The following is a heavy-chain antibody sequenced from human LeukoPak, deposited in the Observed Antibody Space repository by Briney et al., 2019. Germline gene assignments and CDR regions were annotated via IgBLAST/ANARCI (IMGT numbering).Heavy chain of an antibody. J-gene: IGHJ4*02. CDR2: INPGGSSI. V-gene: IGHV3-74*01. Sequence: GRSLRLSCAASGFTFSSYWTHWVRQVPGKGLVWVARINPGGSSITYADSVKGRFTISRDNAKNTLYLQMDSPRAEDTGVYYCARSNQADDYWGQGTLVTVSS. CDR3: ARSNQADDY. D-gene: IGHD1-14*01. CDR1: GFTFSSYW.